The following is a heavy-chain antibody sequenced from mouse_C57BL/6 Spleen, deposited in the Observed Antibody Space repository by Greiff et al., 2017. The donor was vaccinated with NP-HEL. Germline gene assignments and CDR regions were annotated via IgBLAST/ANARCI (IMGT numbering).Heavy chain of an antibody. V-gene: IGHV1-80*01. CDR1: GYAFSSYW. CDR3: AAIYYGNSRYWYFDV. Sequence: VKLMESGAELVKPGASVKISCKASGYAFSSYWMNWVKQRPGKGLEWIGQIYPGDGDTNYNGKFKGKATLTADKSSSTAYMQLSSLTSEDSAVYFCAAIYYGNSRYWYFDVWGTGTTVTVSS. D-gene: IGHD2-1*01. CDR2: IYPGDGDT. J-gene: IGHJ1*03.